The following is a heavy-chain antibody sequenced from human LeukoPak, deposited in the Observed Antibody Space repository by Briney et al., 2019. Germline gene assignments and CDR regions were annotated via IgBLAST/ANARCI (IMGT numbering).Heavy chain of an antibody. J-gene: IGHJ4*02. CDR3: ARPFSGSYSSFDF. CDR2: KSKDGTT. CDR1: DGSGSGISHY. V-gene: IGHV4-39*01. D-gene: IGHD1-26*01. Sequence: SETLSLTCTGSDGSGSGISHYWGWIRQPPGRGLEWIGTKSKDGTTSLYSPSLKSRVTMVVDTSKNQFSLRLTSVTAADTALYFCARPFSGSYSSFDFWGQGILVIVSS.